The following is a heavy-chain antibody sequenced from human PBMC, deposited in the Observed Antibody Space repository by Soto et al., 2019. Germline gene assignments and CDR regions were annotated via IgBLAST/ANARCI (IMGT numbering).Heavy chain of an antibody. J-gene: IGHJ5*02. CDR2: IYYSGST. CDR3: ARAGHSSSSEGANWFDP. D-gene: IGHD6-6*01. Sequence: QVQLQESGPGLVKPSQTLSLTCTVSGGSISSGGYYWSWIRQHPGKGLEWIGYIYYSGSTYFNPSLQSRLPISVDTSKNQCALQLSSVTAADTAVYYCARAGHSSSSEGANWFDPWGQGTLVTVSS. V-gene: IGHV4-31*03. CDR1: GGSISSGGYY.